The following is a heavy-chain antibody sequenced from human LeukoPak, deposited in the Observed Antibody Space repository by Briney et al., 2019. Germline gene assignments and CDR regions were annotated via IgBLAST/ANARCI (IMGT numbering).Heavy chain of an antibody. V-gene: IGHV3-7*01. J-gene: IGHJ4*02. CDR3: ARDSTKTTY. CDR1: GFTFSNHW. CDR2: IRQDGSDK. D-gene: IGHD1-1*01. Sequence: GGSLRLSCAASGFTFSNHWMSWVRQAPGKGLEWVANIRQDGSDKYYVDSVKGRFTISRDNAKNSLYLQMNSLRAEDTAAYYCARDSTKTTYWGQGTLVTVSS.